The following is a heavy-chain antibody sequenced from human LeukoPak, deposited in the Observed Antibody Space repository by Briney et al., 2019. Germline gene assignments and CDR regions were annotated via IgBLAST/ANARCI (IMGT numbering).Heavy chain of an antibody. J-gene: IGHJ3*02. D-gene: IGHD2-2*02. Sequence: RPSETLSLTCTVSGGSISSYYWSWIRQPPGKGLEWIGYIYYSGSTNYNPSLKSRVTISVDTSKNQFSLKLSSVTAADTAVYYCARPISVSGSYDAFDIWGQGTMVTVSS. CDR1: GGSISSYY. CDR2: IYYSGST. V-gene: IGHV4-59*08. CDR3: ARPISVSGSYDAFDI.